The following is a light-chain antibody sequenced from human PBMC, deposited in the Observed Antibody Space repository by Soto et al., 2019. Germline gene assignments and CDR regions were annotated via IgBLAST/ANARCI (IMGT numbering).Light chain of an antibody. J-gene: IGLJ1*01. Sequence: QSVLTQPASVSGSPGQSITFSCTGTSSDISAYDFVSWYQQHPDNAPKLMIYEVRGRPSGVSNRFSGSKSFNTATLTISGLQAEEEADYYCSSHTTRNTRVFGTGTKVTVL. CDR3: SSHTTRNTRV. CDR1: SSDISAYDF. CDR2: EVR. V-gene: IGLV2-14*03.